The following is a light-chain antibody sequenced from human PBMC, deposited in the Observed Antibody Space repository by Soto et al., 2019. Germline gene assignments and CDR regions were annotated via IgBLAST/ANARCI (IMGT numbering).Light chain of an antibody. V-gene: IGKV3-15*01. CDR1: QSVSSN. CDR2: GAS. Sequence: EIVMTQSPATLSVSPGERATLSCRASQSVSSNLAWYQQKPGQAPRLLIYGASTRATGIPARFSGSGSGTKFPLPISSLQSEDFAVYYCQQYNTWPWTFGQGTKVDVK. J-gene: IGKJ1*01. CDR3: QQYNTWPWT.